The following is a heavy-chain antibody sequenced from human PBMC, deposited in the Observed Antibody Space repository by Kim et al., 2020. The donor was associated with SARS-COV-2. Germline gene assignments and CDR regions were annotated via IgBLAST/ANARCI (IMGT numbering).Heavy chain of an antibody. CDR2: ISSIGSTI. V-gene: IGHV3-48*03. Sequence: GGSLRLSCAASGFTFSSYDMNWVRMAPGKGLEWVSYISSIGSTIYYADSVTGRFTISSDNAKNSLYLQMNSLRAEDTAVYYCARANTVDCSSPPAEDCQLSGQGTLVTGSS. D-gene: IGHD2-21*02. J-gene: IGHJ1*01. CDR1: GFTFSSYD. CDR3: ARANTVDCSSPPAEDCQL.